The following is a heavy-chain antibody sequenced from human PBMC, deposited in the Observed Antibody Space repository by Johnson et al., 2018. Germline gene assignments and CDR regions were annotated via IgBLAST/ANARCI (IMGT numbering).Heavy chain of an antibody. CDR3: ARDVTATGDAFDI. D-gene: IGHD2-21*02. Sequence: QVQLVESGGGVVQPGRSLRLSCAASGFILSSYGMHWVRQAPGKGLEWVAVIWSDVSTKYYADSVKGRFTISRDSSKSTLYLQMNSLRAEETAVYYCARDVTATGDAFDIWGLGTMVTVSS. CDR1: GFILSSYG. CDR2: IWSDVSTK. V-gene: IGHV3-33*01. J-gene: IGHJ3*02.